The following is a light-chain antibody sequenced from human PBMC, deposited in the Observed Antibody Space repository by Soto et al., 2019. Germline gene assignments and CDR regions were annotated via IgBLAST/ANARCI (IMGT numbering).Light chain of an antibody. Sequence: DIQLTQSPSFLSASVGDRVTITCRASQGISNYLAWYQKKAGKAPNLLIYAASTLQSGVRSRFSGSGSGTEFTLTISILQPEDFATYYFQQVNSYPITFGQGKLLLIK. CDR3: QQVNSYPIT. CDR1: QGISNY. CDR2: AAS. V-gene: IGKV1-9*01. J-gene: IGKJ5*01.